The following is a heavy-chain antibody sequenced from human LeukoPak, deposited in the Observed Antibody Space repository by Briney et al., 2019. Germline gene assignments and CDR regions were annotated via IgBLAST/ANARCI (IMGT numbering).Heavy chain of an antibody. J-gene: IGHJ4*02. CDR1: GFIFSDYY. Sequence: PGGSLRLSCAASGFIFSDYYMSWIRQAPGKGLEWVSYIISSGSTKYYADAVKGRFTISRDNAKNSLYMKMNSLRAEDTAVYYCARDPAYYDSVTGFTAPYYFDYWGQGILVTVSS. CDR2: IISSGSTK. CDR3: ARDPAYYDSVTGFTAPYYFDY. D-gene: IGHD3-9*01. V-gene: IGHV3-11*01.